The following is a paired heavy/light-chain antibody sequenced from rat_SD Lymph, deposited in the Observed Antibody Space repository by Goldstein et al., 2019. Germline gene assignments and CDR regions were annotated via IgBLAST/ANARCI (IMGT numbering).Light chain of an antibody. CDR1: KSLVYKDGKTY. Sequence: DIVMTQGVLPNPVPSGESASITCRSSKSLVYKDGKTYLNWFLQRPGQSPQLLTYWMSTRASGVSDRFSGSGSGTYFTLKISRVRAEDAGVYYCQQVREYPYTFGAGTKLELK. CDR3: QQVREYPYT. CDR2: WMS. V-gene: IGKV2S16*01. J-gene: IGKJ2-3*01.
Heavy chain of an antibody. D-gene: IGHD1-9*01. CDR3: AEYYGYN. CDR2: IWGDGST. Sequence: QVQMKETGPGLVQTTQTLSVTCTVSGFSLTSYGVHWVRQAPGKGLEWMGIIWGDGSTNYNSALKSRLSISRDTSKSQVFLTMNSLQTDDTAVYYCAEYYGYNWGQGVMVTVSS. CDR1: GFSLTSYG. J-gene: IGHJ2*01. V-gene: IGHV2-77*01.